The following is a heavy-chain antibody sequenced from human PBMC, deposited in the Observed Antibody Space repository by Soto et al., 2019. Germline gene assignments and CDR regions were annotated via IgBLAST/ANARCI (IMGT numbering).Heavy chain of an antibody. Sequence: QITLKESGPTLVKPTQTLTLTCTFSGFSLSSSGVGVGWIRQPPGKALEWLTFIYWDDDKRYSPSLKSRLTTTKDTSKTQVVLTLTNMDPVDTATYCSARLVVAGITYCFDSWGQGTLLTVSS. CDR1: GFSLSSSGVG. CDR2: IYWDDDK. J-gene: IGHJ4*02. CDR3: ARLVVAGITYCFDS. D-gene: IGHD2-15*01. V-gene: IGHV2-5*02.